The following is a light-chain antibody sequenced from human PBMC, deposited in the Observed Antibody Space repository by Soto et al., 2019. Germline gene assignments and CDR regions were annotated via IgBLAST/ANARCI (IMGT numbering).Light chain of an antibody. CDR2: SGD. J-gene: IGLJ1*01. CDR3: AAWDDRLNAYV. Sequence: QSVLTQPPSASGTPGQRVTISCSGSTSNIASYSVHWYQQLPGAAPKLLIYSGDQRPSRVPDRFSGSKSGTSASLAISGLYSEDEADYYCAAWDDRLNAYVFGTGTKVTVL. V-gene: IGLV1-44*01. CDR1: TSNIASYS.